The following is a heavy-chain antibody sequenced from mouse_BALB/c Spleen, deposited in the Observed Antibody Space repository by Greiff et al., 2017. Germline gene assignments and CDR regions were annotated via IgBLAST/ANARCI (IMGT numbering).Heavy chain of an antibody. CDR2: ISNGGGST. CDR1: GFTFSSYT. J-gene: IGHJ3*01. CDR3: ARRGNYVGFAY. Sequence: VKLVESGGGLVQPGGSLKLSCAASGFTFSSYTMSWVRQTPEKRLVWVAYISNGGGSTYYPDTVKGRFTISRDNAKNTLYLQMSSMKSEDTAMYYCARRGNYVGFAYWGQGTLVTVSA. V-gene: IGHV5-12-2*01. D-gene: IGHD2-1*01.